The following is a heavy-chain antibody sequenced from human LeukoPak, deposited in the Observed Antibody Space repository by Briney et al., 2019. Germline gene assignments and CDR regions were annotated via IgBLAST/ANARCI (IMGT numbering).Heavy chain of an antibody. V-gene: IGHV4-59*01. Sequence: SETLSLTCTVSGGSISSYYWSWTRQPPGKGLEWIGYIYYSGSTNYNPSLKSRVTISVDTSKNQFSLKLSSVTAADTAVYYCASHCSGGSCYKYWGQGTLVTVSS. CDR2: IYYSGST. CDR1: GGSISSYY. D-gene: IGHD2-15*01. J-gene: IGHJ4*02. CDR3: ASHCSGGSCYKY.